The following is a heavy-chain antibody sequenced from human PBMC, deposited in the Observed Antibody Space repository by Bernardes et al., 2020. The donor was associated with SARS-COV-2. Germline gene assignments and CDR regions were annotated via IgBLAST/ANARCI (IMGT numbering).Heavy chain of an antibody. V-gene: IGHV3-23*01. CDR2: LSGSGGST. J-gene: IGHJ4*02. D-gene: IGHD2-2*01. CDR3: AKDVVVVPAPNGWFDY. Sequence: VGSLRLSCVVSGFTFSSYAMSWVRQAPGKGLEWVSGLSGSGGSTYYADSVKGRFTISRDNSKNTLYLQMNSLRAEDTAVYYCAKDVVVVPAPNGWFDYWGRGLLVTVSS. CDR1: GFTFSSYA.